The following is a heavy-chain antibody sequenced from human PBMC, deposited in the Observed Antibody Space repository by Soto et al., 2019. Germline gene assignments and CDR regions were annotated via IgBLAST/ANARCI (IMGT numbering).Heavy chain of an antibody. J-gene: IGHJ4*02. V-gene: IGHV3-33*01. CDR2: IWYDGSNK. Sequence: QVQLVESGGGVVQPGRSLRLSCAASGFTFSSYGMHWVRQAPGKGLEWVAVIWYDGSNKYYADSVKGRFTISRDNSKNTLYLQMNSLRAEDTAVYYCARDQGGGILGEYSGYVEREFYFDYWGQGTLVTVSS. D-gene: IGHD5-12*01. CDR1: GFTFSSYG. CDR3: ARDQGGGILGEYSGYVEREFYFDY.